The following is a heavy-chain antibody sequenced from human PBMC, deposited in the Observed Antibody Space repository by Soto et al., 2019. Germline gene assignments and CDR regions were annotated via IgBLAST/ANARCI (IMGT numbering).Heavy chain of an antibody. V-gene: IGHV1-69*01. CDR2: INPIFGTA. J-gene: IGHJ6*02. CDR1: GGTFSSYA. CDR3: ANSNRGYCSGGSCYSSDYYYGMDV. D-gene: IGHD2-15*01. Sequence: QVQLVQSGAEVKKPGSSVKVSCKASGGTFSSYAISWVRQAPGQGLEWMGGINPIFGTANYAQKFQGRVTITEDASTSTAYMELSSLRSEETAVYYCANSNRGYCSGGSCYSSDYYYGMDVWGPGSTFTVSS.